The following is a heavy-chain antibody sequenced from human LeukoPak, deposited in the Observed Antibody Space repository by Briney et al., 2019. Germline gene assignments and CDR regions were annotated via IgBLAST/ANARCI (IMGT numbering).Heavy chain of an antibody. CDR3: AKTYNWNYDY. CDR2: ISGSGDST. D-gene: IGHD1-7*01. Sequence: PGGSLRLSCVASGFTFSSYAMSWVRQAPGKGLEWVSVISGSGDSTYYADSVKGRFTFPRDNSKNTLYLQMNSLRAEDTAVYYCAKTYNWNYDYWGQGTLVTVSS. J-gene: IGHJ4*02. V-gene: IGHV3-23*01. CDR1: GFTFSSYA.